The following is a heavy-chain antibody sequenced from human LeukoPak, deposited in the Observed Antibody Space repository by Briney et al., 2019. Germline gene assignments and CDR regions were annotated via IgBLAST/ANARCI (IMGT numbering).Heavy chain of an antibody. CDR1: GYTFTGYY. Sequence: ASVKVSCKASGYTFTGYYMHWVRQAPGQGLEWMGWISAYNGNTNYAQKLQGRVTMTTDTSTSTAYMELRSLRSDDTAVYYCARDSEYYYDSSGVIGFDPWGQGTLVTVSS. D-gene: IGHD3-22*01. J-gene: IGHJ5*02. CDR3: ARDSEYYYDSSGVIGFDP. V-gene: IGHV1-18*04. CDR2: ISAYNGNT.